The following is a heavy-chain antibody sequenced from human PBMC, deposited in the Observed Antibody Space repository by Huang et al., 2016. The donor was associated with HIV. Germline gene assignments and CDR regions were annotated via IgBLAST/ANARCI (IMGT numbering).Heavy chain of an antibody. D-gene: IGHD1-7*01. V-gene: IGHV3-7*03. CDR3: ATKTAGMDI. CDR2: IRQEESDK. J-gene: IGHJ6*02. Sequence: VESGGRLVQPGGSIRLSCVGSTFRFGAYWMSWVRKHPGEGMEWVANIRQEESDKYSGDTVKGRFNISRDNAKKVVFLEMNNVRGEDTATYFCATKTAGMDIWGQGTTVTVS. CDR1: TFRFGAYW.